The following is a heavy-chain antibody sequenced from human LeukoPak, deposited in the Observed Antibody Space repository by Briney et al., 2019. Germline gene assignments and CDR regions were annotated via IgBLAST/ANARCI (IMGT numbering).Heavy chain of an antibody. J-gene: IGHJ4*02. Sequence: RGSPRPSCAPSGFTSSSYWMSWVRQAPGKGLEWVANIKKDGSEKNYVASLKGRFTISRDNAKNSLFLQMNSLRAADTAVYYSARDRSLYYWGQGTPVTVSS. V-gene: IGHV3-7*01. CDR1: GFTSSSYW. CDR2: IKKDGSEK. CDR3: ARDRSLYY.